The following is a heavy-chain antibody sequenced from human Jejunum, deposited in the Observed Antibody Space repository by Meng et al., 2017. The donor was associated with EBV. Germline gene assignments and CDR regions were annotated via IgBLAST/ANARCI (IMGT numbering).Heavy chain of an antibody. Sequence: QVKLQQSGPGLVKPSQTLSLTCAISGDSVSSDGAAWNWIRQSPSRGLEWLGRTFYRSRWFYDYAPSVKSRITINSDTSKNQFSLHLDSVTPEDTAVYYCARDGPQSLSSFDYWGQGTLVTVSS. CDR1: GDSVSSDGAA. V-gene: IGHV6-1*01. D-gene: IGHD6-6*01. CDR3: ARDGPQSLSSFDY. CDR2: TFYRSRWFY. J-gene: IGHJ4*02.